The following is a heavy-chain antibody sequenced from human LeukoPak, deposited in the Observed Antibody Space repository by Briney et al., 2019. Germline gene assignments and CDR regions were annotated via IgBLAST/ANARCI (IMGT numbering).Heavy chain of an antibody. V-gene: IGHV3-66*01. J-gene: IGHJ2*01. D-gene: IGHD3-22*01. CDR2: IYSGGST. CDR1: GFTVSSNY. Sequence: GGSLRLSCAASGFTVSSNYMSWVRQAPGKGLEWVSVIYSGGSTYYADSVKGRFTISRDNSKNTLYLQMNSLRAEDTAVYYCARGKVYYYDSSGYSYYWYFDLWGRGILVTVSS. CDR3: ARGKVYYYDSSGYSYYWYFDL.